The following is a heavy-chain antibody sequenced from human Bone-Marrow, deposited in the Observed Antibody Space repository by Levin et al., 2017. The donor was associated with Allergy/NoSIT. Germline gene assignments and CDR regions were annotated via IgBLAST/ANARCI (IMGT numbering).Heavy chain of an antibody. J-gene: IGHJ4*02. CDR2: ISRNGGDK. Sequence: SLKISCVTSGFRFYGYSMHWVRQRPGKGLEWVSGISRNGGDKEYGDSVKGRFTISRDNARNSLYLQMNGLTPEDTALYLCAKEDLGDDLDDPIFEKWGQGSLVMVS. CDR3: AKEDLGDDLDDPIFEK. CDR1: GFRFYGYS. D-gene: IGHD3-3*02. V-gene: IGHV3-9*01.